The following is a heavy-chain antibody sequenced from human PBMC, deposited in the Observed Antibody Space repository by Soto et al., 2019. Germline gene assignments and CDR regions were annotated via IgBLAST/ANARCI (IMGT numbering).Heavy chain of an antibody. Sequence: QVQLVQSGAEVKKPGASVKVSCKASGYTFTSYGVSWVRQAPGQGLEWMGWISGYNGNTNYAQKLQGRVTMTTDTSTSTAYMELRSLSSDATAVYYCARAGKYYYGSGSPYYYGMDVWGQGITVTVSS. J-gene: IGHJ6*02. CDR3: ARAGKYYYGSGSPYYYGMDV. CDR2: ISGYNGNT. D-gene: IGHD3-10*01. CDR1: GYTFTSYG. V-gene: IGHV1-18*04.